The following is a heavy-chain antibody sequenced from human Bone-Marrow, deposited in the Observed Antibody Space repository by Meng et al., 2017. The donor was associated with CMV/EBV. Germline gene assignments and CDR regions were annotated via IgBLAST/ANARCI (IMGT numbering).Heavy chain of an antibody. D-gene: IGHD3-9*01. CDR2: ISGSGGST. V-gene: IGHV3-23*01. CDR1: YA. J-gene: IGHJ4*02. CDR3: AKRDQYYDILTGYYNALIFDY. Sequence: YAMSWVRQGTGKGLEWVSAISGSGGSTYYADSVKGRFTISRDNSKNTLYLQMNSLRAEDTAVYYCAKRDQYYDILTGYYNALIFDYWGQGTLVTVSS.